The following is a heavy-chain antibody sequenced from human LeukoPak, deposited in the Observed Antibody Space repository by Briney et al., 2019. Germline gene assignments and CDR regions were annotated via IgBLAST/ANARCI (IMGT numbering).Heavy chain of an antibody. D-gene: IGHD3-22*01. J-gene: IGHJ4*02. Sequence: GGSLRLSCAASGFTFSSYSVSWVRQAPGKGLEWVSAISGSGGSTYYADSVKGRFTISRDNSKNTLYLQMNSLRAEDTAVYYCATTRSSGYPYYFDYWGQGTLVTVSS. CDR2: ISGSGGST. V-gene: IGHV3-23*01. CDR1: GFTFSSYS. CDR3: ATTRSSGYPYYFDY.